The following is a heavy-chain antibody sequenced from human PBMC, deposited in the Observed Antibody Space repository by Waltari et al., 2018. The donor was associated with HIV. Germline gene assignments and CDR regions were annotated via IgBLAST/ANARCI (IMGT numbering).Heavy chain of an antibody. D-gene: IGHD3-3*01. V-gene: IGHV4-38-2*02. Sequence: QVQLQESGPGLVKPSETLSLSCSVSDYSITSGYYWGWTRQSPGRGLEWIGSSPHSGTTVDSPSLKSRITLFRNTSKNQFFLKLTSATAADTAVYYCASTYYDLLEGWYFDFWGQGRLVTVSS. CDR1: DYSITSGYY. CDR3: ASTYYDLLEGWYFDF. CDR2: SPHSGTT. J-gene: IGHJ4*02.